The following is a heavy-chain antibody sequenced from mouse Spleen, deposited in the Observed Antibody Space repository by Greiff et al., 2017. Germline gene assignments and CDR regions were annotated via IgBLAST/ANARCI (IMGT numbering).Heavy chain of an antibody. Sequence: QVQLQQPGAELVKPGASVKLSCKASGYTFTSYWMQWVKQRPGQGLEWIGEIDPSDSYTNYNQKFKGKATLTVDTSSSTAYMQLSSLTSEDSAVYYCARNPGPFAYWGQGTLVTVSA. CDR2: IDPSDSYT. J-gene: IGHJ3*01. D-gene: IGHD3-3*01. V-gene: IGHV1-50*01. CDR1: GYTFTSYW. CDR3: ARNPGPFAY.